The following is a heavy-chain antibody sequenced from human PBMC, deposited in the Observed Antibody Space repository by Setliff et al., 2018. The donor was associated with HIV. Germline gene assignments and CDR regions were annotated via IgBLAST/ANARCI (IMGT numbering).Heavy chain of an antibody. Sequence: AETLSLTCAVYGGSFSGYYWSWIRQAPGKGLEWVSSISSTGTYIYYADSMKGRFTISRDNAKNSLYLQMTSLRAEDTAVYYCAREDQLLSGHYYYNGMDVWGQGTTVTVSS. CDR1: GGSFSGYY. CDR2: ISSTGTYI. V-gene: IGHV3-21*01. CDR3: AREDQLLSGHYYYNGMDV. J-gene: IGHJ6*02. D-gene: IGHD2-2*01.